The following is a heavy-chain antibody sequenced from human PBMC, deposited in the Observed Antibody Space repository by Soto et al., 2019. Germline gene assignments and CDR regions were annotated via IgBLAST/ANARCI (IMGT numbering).Heavy chain of an antibody. Sequence: QVQRVQSGAEVKKPGASVKVSSKASGYTFASYAMSWMRQAPGQGLECMGWISAYNGNTNYAQKLQGRVTMTTDTSTSTAYMELRSLRSDDTAVYYCARDPPPPDYWGQGTLVTVSS. CDR2: ISAYNGNT. V-gene: IGHV1-18*01. J-gene: IGHJ4*02. CDR1: GYTFASYA. CDR3: ARDPPPPDY.